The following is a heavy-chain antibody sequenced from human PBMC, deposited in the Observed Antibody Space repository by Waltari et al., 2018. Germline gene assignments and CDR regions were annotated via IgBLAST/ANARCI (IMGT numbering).Heavy chain of an antibody. CDR1: GGSINRGSYY. CDR3: ARGNDYGGRVDY. Sequence: QVQLQESGPGLVKPSQTLSLTCTVSGGSINRGSYYWSWIRQPAGKGLEWIGRIFTSGSTTYKSSLKSRITISVDTSKNQFSLNLSSVTAADTAVYYCARGNDYGGRVDYWGQGTLVTVSS. J-gene: IGHJ4*02. D-gene: IGHD2-15*01. V-gene: IGHV4-61*02. CDR2: IFTSGST.